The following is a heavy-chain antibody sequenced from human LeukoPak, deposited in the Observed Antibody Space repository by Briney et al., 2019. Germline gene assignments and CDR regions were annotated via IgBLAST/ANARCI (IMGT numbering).Heavy chain of an antibody. CDR2: ISGSGGST. V-gene: IGHV3-23*01. Sequence: PGGSLRLSCAASGFTFSSYAMSWVRQAPGKGLEWVSAISGSGGSTYYADSVKGRFTISRDNSKNTLYLQMNSQRAEDTAVYYCAKGKLWFGELLSYFDYWGQGTLVTVSS. CDR3: AKGKLWFGELLSYFDY. J-gene: IGHJ4*02. D-gene: IGHD3-10*01. CDR1: GFTFSSYA.